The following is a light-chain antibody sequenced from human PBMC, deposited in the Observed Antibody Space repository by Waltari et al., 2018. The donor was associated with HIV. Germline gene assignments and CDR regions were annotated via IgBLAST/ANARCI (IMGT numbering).Light chain of an antibody. J-gene: IGLJ2*01. V-gene: IGLV1-40*01. Sequence: QSVLTQPPSVTGAPGQRVTISCTRSSPNIGAGYAVHRYQQLPGTAPKLLLYGNKYRPSGVPDRFSGSKSGTSASLAITGLQAEDEADYYCQSYDSSLSGSVVFGGGTKVTVL. CDR2: GNK. CDR1: SPNIGAGYA. CDR3: QSYDSSLSGSVV.